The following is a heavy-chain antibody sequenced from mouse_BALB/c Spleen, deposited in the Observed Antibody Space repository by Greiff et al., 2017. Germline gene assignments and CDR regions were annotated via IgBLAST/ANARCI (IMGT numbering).Heavy chain of an antibody. V-gene: IGHV5-12-1*01. CDR2: ISSGGGST. CDR1: GFAFSSYD. D-gene: IGHD2-4*01. CDR3: ARVGDYDYFDY. Sequence: EVKLMESGGGLVKPGGSLKLSCAASGFAFSSYDMSWVRQTPEKRLEWVAYISSGGGSTYYPDTVKGRFTISRDNAKNTLYLQMSSLKSEDTAMYYCARVGDYDYFDYWGQGTTLTVSS. J-gene: IGHJ2*01.